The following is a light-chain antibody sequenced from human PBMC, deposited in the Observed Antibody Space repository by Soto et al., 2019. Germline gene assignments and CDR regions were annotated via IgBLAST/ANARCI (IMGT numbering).Light chain of an antibody. Sequence: DIQMTQSPSTLSASVGDRVTITCRASQSISSWLAWYQQKPGKAPTLLIYKASSLESGVPSRFSGSGSGTEFTLTISSLQPDDFATYYCQQYNSYSQFTFGPGTKVDIK. J-gene: IGKJ3*01. V-gene: IGKV1-5*03. CDR1: QSISSW. CDR3: QQYNSYSQFT. CDR2: KAS.